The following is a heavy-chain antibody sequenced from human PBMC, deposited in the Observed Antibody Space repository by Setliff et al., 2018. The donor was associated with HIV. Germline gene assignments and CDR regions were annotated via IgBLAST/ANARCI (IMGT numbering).Heavy chain of an antibody. D-gene: IGHD2-2*01. Sequence: GGSLRLSCEASEFTFSRYWMTWVRQAPGKGLEWVAKIKDDGTEKVYVDSVKGRFTISRDNAKNSLYPQLNSLRVEDTAVDYCARSRPTNYFDYWGQGTLVTVSS. CDR1: EFTFSRYW. J-gene: IGHJ4*02. V-gene: IGHV3-7*01. CDR3: ARSRPTNYFDY. CDR2: IKDDGTEK.